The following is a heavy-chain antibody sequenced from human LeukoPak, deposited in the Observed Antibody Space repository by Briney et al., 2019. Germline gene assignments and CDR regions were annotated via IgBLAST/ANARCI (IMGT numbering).Heavy chain of an antibody. CDR2: IYSGGST. CDR1: GFTVSSNY. CDR3: ARVTTVTGFDY. J-gene: IGHJ4*02. V-gene: IGHV3-53*01. D-gene: IGHD4-17*01. Sequence: GGSLRLSCAASGFTVSSNYMSWVCQAPGKGLEWVSVIYSGGSTYYADSVKGRFTISRDNSKNTLYLQMNSLRAEDTAVYYCARVTTVTGFDYWGQGTLVTVSS.